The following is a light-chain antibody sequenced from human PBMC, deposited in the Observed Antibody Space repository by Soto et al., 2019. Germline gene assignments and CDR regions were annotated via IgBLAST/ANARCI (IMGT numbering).Light chain of an antibody. V-gene: IGKV3-20*01. J-gene: IGKJ2*01. Sequence: EIVLTQSPGTLSLSPGDRATLSCRASQSVSNSYFAWYQQKPGQAPRLLIYGTSNTATGITARFSGSRSGTNFTLSISSLEAEDFAVYYCQQYRTSAYTLRQGTKVDIK. CDR1: QSVSNSY. CDR2: GTS. CDR3: QQYRTSAYT.